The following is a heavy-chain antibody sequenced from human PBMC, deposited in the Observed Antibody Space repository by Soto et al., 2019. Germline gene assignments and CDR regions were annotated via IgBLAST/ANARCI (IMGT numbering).Heavy chain of an antibody. CDR1: GDSVSSNSAA. CDR2: TYYRSKWYN. Sequence: QVQLQQSGPGLVKPSQTLSLTCAISGDSVSSNSAAWNWIRQSPSRGLEWLGRTYYRSKWYNDCDVSVKSRIVVNPDTSKNQFSLQLNSATPEDTAVYYCVRESWAVPGTRGYHYYGMDVWGQGTTVTVSS. CDR3: VRESWAVPGTRGYHYYGMDV. V-gene: IGHV6-1*01. J-gene: IGHJ6*02. D-gene: IGHD6-19*01.